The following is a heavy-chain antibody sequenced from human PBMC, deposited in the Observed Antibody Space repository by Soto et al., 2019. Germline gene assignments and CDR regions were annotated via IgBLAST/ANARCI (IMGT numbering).Heavy chain of an antibody. V-gene: IGHV4-30-4*01. D-gene: IGHD4-17*01. CDR1: GGSISSGDYY. Sequence: QVQLQESGPGLVKPSQTLSLTCTVSGGSISSGDYYWSWIRQPPGKGLEWIGYIYYSGKSTYYNPSLKIRVTISVDTSTHQFSLKLSSVTAADTAVYFCAPGGNGDFLVGYFDYWGQGTLVTVSS. CDR3: APGGNGDFLVGYFDY. J-gene: IGHJ4*02. CDR2: IYYSGKST.